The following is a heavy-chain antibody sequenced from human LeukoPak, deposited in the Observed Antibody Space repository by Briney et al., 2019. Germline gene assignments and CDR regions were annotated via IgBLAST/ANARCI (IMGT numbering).Heavy chain of an antibody. Sequence: SETLSLTCTVSGGSISSYYWSWIRQPPGKGLEWIGSIYSSGSTYYNASLQSRATISIETSKNQISLRLNSVTAADTAMYYCAKSGGYGLIDYWGQGTLVTVSS. CDR2: IYSSGST. V-gene: IGHV4-59*04. D-gene: IGHD1-26*01. CDR1: GGSISSYY. J-gene: IGHJ4*02. CDR3: AKSGGYGLIDY.